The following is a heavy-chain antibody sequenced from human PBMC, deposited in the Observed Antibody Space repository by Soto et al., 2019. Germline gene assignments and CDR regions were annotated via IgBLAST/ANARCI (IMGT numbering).Heavy chain of an antibody. CDR1: GGSISSYY. CDR3: ARRPYGRFYFDY. D-gene: IGHD3-10*01. Sequence: SETLSLTCTVSGGSISSYYWSWIRQPPGKGLEWIGYIYYSGSTNYNPSLKSRVTISVDTPKNQFSLKLSSVTAADTAVYYCARRPYGRFYFDYWGQGTLVTVSS. J-gene: IGHJ4*02. V-gene: IGHV4-59*01. CDR2: IYYSGST.